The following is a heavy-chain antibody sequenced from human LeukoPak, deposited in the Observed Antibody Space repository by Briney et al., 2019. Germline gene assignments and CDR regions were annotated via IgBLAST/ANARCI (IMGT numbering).Heavy chain of an antibody. D-gene: IGHD3-3*01. CDR3: ARHGYDTGNFQAHFDY. CDR2: ISYSGNT. J-gene: IGHJ4*02. CDR1: GGSVSSNNHY. V-gene: IGHV4-30-4*01. Sequence: SETLSLTCSVSGGSVSSNNHYWTWIRQPPGKGLEWIGYISYSGNTYYNPSLKSRIIMSVDTSKNQFSLSLISVTAADTAVYYCARHGYDTGNFQAHFDYWGQGILVTVSS.